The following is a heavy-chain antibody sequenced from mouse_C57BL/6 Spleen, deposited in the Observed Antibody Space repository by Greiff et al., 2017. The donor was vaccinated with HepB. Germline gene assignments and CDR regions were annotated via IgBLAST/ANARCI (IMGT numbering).Heavy chain of an antibody. V-gene: IGHV1-61*01. J-gene: IGHJ1*03. CDR3: AVITTVVAEGYFDV. D-gene: IGHD1-1*01. Sequence: QVQLKQPGAELVRPGSSVKLSCKASGYTFTSYWMDWVKQRPGQGLEWIGNIYPSDSETHYNQKFKDKATLTVDKSSSTAYMQLSSLTSEDSAVYYCAVITTVVAEGYFDVWGTGTTVTVSS. CDR2: IYPSDSET. CDR1: GYTFTSYW.